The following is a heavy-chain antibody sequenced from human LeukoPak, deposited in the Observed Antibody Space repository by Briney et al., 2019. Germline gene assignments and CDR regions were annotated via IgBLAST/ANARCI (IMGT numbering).Heavy chain of an antibody. D-gene: IGHD1-14*01. V-gene: IGHV3-74*01. J-gene: IGHJ3*02. CDR3: AGVHNTNRRAFDM. CDR2: INTDGSTT. Sequence: GGSLRLSCAASGFTFSSYWIHWVRQAPGKGLVWVSRINTDGSTTVYADSVRGRFTISRDNAKNTLYLQMISLRPEDTAVYYCAGVHNTNRRAFDMWGQGTMVTVSS. CDR1: GFTFSSYW.